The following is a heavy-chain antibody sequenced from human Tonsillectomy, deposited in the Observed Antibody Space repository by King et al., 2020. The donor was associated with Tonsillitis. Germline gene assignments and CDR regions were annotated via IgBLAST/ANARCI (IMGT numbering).Heavy chain of an antibody. D-gene: IGHD4-17*01. CDR1: GFTFPSSA. V-gene: IGHV1-58*01. CDR3: AAGQWYGDYALDY. Sequence: QLVQSVPEVKKPGTSVKVSVKASGFTFPSSALQWLGQSRGQRLEWIGWIVVVIGKTTYAQKFKERVTITRDMSTSTAYMELSSLRSEDTAVYYCAAGQWYGDYALDYWGQGTLVTVSS. CDR2: IVVVIGKT. J-gene: IGHJ4*02.